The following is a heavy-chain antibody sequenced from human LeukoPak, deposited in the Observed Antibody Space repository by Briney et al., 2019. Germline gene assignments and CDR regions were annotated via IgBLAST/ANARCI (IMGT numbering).Heavy chain of an antibody. D-gene: IGHD2-2*01. J-gene: IGHJ6*02. CDR2: IWYDGSNK. Sequence: GGSLRLSCAASGFTFSSYGMHWVRQAPGKGLEWVAVIWYDGSNKYYADSVKGRFTISRDNSKNTLYLQMNSLRAEDTAVYYCARDHCSSTSCYYYGMGVWGQGTTVTVSS. CDR1: GFTFSSYG. CDR3: ARDHCSSTSCYYYGMGV. V-gene: IGHV3-33*01.